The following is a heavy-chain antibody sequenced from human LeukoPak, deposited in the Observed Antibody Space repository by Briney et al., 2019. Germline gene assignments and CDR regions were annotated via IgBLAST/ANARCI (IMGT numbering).Heavy chain of an antibody. V-gene: IGHV3-11*01. D-gene: IGHD5-24*01. J-gene: IGHJ3*02. Sequence: GGSLRLSCAASGFTFSDYYMSWIRQAPGKGLEWVSYISSRSNTIYYADSVKGRFTISRDNAKNSLYLHMNSLRSEDTAVYYCASETRERAGRAGSSLGDAFDIWGQGTMVTVSS. CDR3: ASETRERAGRAGSSLGDAFDI. CDR1: GFTFSDYY. CDR2: ISSRSNTI.